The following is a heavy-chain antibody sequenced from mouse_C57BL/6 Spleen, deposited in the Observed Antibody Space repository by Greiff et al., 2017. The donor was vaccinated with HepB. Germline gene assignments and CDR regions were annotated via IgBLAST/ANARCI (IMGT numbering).Heavy chain of an antibody. CDR2: IWGDGST. D-gene: IGHD2-4*01. CDR3: AAQGNDYDGAWFAY. V-gene: IGHV2-3*01. J-gene: IGHJ3*01. Sequence: QVQLKESGPGLVAPSQSLSITCTVSGFSFTSYGVSWVRQPPGKGLEWLGVIWGDGSTNYHSALISRLSISKDNSKSQVFLKLNSLQTDDTATYYCAAQGNDYDGAWFAYWGQGTLVTVSA. CDR1: GFSFTSYG.